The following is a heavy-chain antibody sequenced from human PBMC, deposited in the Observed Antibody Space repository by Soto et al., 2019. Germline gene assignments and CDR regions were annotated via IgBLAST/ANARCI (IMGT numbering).Heavy chain of an antibody. CDR2: IYPGDSDT. V-gene: IGHV5-51*01. CDR1: GYSFACYW. Sequence: LGESLKISCNGSGYSFACYWIGWVRQMPGKGLDWMGVIYPGDSDTRYSPSFHGQVTISADKSISTAYLQWSSLKASDTAMYFCERLTGVRGVFDGFNVWGQGTMVTVSS. CDR3: ERLTGVRGVFDGFNV. J-gene: IGHJ3*01. D-gene: IGHD3-10*01.